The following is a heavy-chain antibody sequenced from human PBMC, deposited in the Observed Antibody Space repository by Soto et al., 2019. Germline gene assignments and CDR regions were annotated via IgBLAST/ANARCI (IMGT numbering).Heavy chain of an antibody. CDR1: GGTFSSYT. CDR2: ISAYNGNT. D-gene: IGHD3-9*01. J-gene: IGHJ4*02. V-gene: IGHV1-18*01. Sequence: ASVKVSCTASGGTFSSYTISWVRQAPGQGLEWMGWISAYNGNTNYAQKLQGRVTMTTDTSTSTAYMELRSLRSDDTAVYYCARDFYDILTGYYPDYWGQGTQVTVSS. CDR3: ARDFYDILTGYYPDY.